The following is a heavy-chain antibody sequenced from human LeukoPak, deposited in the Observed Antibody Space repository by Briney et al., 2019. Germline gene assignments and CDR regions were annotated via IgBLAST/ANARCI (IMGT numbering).Heavy chain of an antibody. CDR1: GYSFTSYW. CDR3: ARGGYCSSTSCYAVY. V-gene: IGHV5-51*01. D-gene: IGHD2-2*01. Sequence: PGESLKISCKGSGYSFTSYWIGWVRQMPGKGLEWMGIIYPADSDTRYSPSFQGQVTISADKSISTAYLQWSSLKASDTAMYYCARGGYCSSTSCYAVYWGQGTLVTVSS. J-gene: IGHJ4*02. CDR2: IYPADSDT.